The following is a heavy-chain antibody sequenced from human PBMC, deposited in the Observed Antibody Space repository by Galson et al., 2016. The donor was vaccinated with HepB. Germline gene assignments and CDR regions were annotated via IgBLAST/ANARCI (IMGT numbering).Heavy chain of an antibody. D-gene: IGHD1-26*01. CDR3: ARTAFSYSGSYWWFHP. V-gene: IGHV3-30*03. CDR1: GFTFSSYG. Sequence: LRLSCAASGFTFSSYGMHWVRQAPGKGLEWVAFISYEGSNKKYADSVKGRFTISRDNAKNSLYLQMNSLRAEDTAVYYCARTAFSYSGSYWWFHPWGQGTLVTVSS. CDR2: ISYEGSNK. J-gene: IGHJ5*02.